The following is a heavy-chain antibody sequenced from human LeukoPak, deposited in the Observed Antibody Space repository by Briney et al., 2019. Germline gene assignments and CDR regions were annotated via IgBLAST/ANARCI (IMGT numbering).Heavy chain of an antibody. CDR3: ARGPYSYDSSGAFDI. Sequence: PSQTLSLTCTVSGDSISSGDYYWSWIRQPAGKGLEWIGRISSSGSTNYNPSLKNRVTISVDTSKNQFSLKLSSVTAADTAAYFCARGPYSYDSSGAFDIWGQGTMVTVSS. J-gene: IGHJ3*02. CDR2: ISSSGST. CDR1: GDSISSGDYY. D-gene: IGHD3-22*01. V-gene: IGHV4-61*02.